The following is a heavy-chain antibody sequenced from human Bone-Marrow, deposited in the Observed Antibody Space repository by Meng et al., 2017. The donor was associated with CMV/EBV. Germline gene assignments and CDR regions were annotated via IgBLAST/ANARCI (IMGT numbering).Heavy chain of an antibody. CDR2: INPNSGGT. CDR1: GYTFTGYY. CDR3: ARDLGCSSTRCYLIGVDAFDI. V-gene: IGHV1-2*02. Sequence: ASVKVSCKASGYTFTGYYMHWVRQAPGQGLEWMGWINPNSGGTNYAQKFQGRVTMTRDTSISTAYMELSRLRSDDTAVYYCARDLGCSSTRCYLIGVDAFDIWGQGTMVTVSS. D-gene: IGHD2-2*01. J-gene: IGHJ3*02.